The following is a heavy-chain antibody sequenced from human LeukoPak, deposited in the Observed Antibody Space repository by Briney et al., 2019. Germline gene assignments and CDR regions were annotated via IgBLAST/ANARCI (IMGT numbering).Heavy chain of an antibody. D-gene: IGHD6-19*01. CDR1: GFTVSSNY. V-gene: IGHV3-53*01. CDR2: IIGSGAGSGGST. CDR3: AARPSSGWYSY. Sequence: GGSLRLSCAASGFTVSSNYMSWVRQAPGKGLEWVSVIIGSGAGSGGSTYYADSVKGRFTISRDNSKNTLYLQMNGLRAEDTAVYYCAARPSSGWYSYWGQGTLVTVSS. J-gene: IGHJ4*02.